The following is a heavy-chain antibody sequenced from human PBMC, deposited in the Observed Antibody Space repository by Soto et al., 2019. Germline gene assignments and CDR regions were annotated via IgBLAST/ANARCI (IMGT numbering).Heavy chain of an antibody. CDR2: ISSSSSYI. CDR3: ERIRMYSSSSKDDYYLDY. CDR1: GFTLSSYS. J-gene: IGHJ4*02. V-gene: IGHV3-21*01. Sequence: GGSLRLSCAASGFTLSSYSMNWVRQSPGKGLEWVSSISSSSSYIYYADSVKGRFTISRDNAKNSLYLQMNSLRAEDTAVYYCERIRMYSSSSKDDYYLDYWGQGTLVTVSS. D-gene: IGHD6-13*01.